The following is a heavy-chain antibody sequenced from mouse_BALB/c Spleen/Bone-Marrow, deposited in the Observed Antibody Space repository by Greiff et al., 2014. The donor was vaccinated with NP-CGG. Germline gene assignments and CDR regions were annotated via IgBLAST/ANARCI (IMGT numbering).Heavy chain of an antibody. J-gene: IGHJ3*01. V-gene: IGHV14-3*02. Sequence: DVKLQESGAELVKPGASVKLSCTASGFNIKDTYMHWVKQRPEQGLEWIGRIDPANGNTKYDPKFQGKATITADTSSNTAYLQLSSLTSEDTAVYYCAPYYYGSSQSAYWGQGTLVTVSA. CDR2: IDPANGNT. D-gene: IGHD1-1*01. CDR3: APYYYGSSQSAY. CDR1: GFNIKDTY.